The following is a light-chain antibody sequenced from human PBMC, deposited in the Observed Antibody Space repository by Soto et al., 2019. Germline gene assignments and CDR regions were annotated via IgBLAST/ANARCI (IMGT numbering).Light chain of an antibody. J-gene: IGKJ1*01. CDR1: QSVSSSY. Sequence: EIVLTQSPGTLSLSPGERATLSCRASQSVSSSYLAWYQQKPGQAPRLLIYGASSRTTGIPDRVSGSGSGTDFSLTSSKLEPEDFAVYYCQQHGSSSWTFGQGTKEEIK. CDR3: QQHGSSSWT. CDR2: GAS. V-gene: IGKV3-20*01.